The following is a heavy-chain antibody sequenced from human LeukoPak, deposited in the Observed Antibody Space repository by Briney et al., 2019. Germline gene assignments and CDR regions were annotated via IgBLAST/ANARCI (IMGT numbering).Heavy chain of an antibody. D-gene: IGHD2-2*01. J-gene: IGHJ5*02. V-gene: IGHV3-11*03. CDR2: ISSSGDNT. CDR1: GFTFSDYY. Sequence: GGSLRLSCEASGFTFSDYYVSWIRQAPGKGLEWVSYISSSGDNTIHADSVKGRFTISRDNAKNSLYLQMNSLRDEDTAVYYCVGPTCLRGGYCSTNPWGQGTLVTVSS. CDR3: VGPTCLRGGYCSTNP.